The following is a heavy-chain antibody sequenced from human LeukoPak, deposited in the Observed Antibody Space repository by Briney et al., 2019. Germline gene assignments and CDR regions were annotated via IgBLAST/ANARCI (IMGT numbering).Heavy chain of an antibody. V-gene: IGHV4-59*08. CDR2: IYCSGST. Sequence: SSETLSLTCTVSGGSIRNYYWSWIRQPPGKGLEWIGYIYCSGSTNNNPSLKSRVTISVDTSKNQFSLRLSSVTAADTAVYYCARLLRWPMIFDYWGQGTLVTVSS. D-gene: IGHD4-23*01. CDR1: GGSIRNYY. CDR3: ARLLRWPMIFDY. J-gene: IGHJ4*02.